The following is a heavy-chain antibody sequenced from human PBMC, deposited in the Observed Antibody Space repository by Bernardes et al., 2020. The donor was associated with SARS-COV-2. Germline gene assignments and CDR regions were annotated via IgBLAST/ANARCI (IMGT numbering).Heavy chain of an antibody. V-gene: IGHV3-30*18. J-gene: IGHJ5*02. Sequence: GGSLRLCCATSGFSFNNYGFHWVRQAPGKGPEWVAVISYEGSIKYYADSVGGRFTISRDSSRNTLFLDMKSLRAEDSAVYYCAKDRSIFWFGEGKNPFHPWGQGTLVTVSS. CDR1: GFSFNNYG. CDR3: AKDRSIFWFGEGKNPFHP. CDR2: ISYEGSIK. D-gene: IGHD3-10*01.